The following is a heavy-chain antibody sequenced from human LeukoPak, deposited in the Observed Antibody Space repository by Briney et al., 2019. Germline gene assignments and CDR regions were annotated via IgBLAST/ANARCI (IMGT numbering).Heavy chain of an antibody. V-gene: IGHV7-4-1*02. Sequence: ASVKVSCKASGYTFTSYAMNWVRQAPGQGLEWMGWINTYTGNPTYAQGFTGRFVFSLDTSVSTAYLQISSLKAEDTAVYYCARWDYDSSGYALYYFDYWGQGTLATVSS. CDR1: GYTFTSYA. CDR3: ARWDYDSSGYALYYFDY. D-gene: IGHD3-22*01. J-gene: IGHJ4*02. CDR2: INTYTGNP.